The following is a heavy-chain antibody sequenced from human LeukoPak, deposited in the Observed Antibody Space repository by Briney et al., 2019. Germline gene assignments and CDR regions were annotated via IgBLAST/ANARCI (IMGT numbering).Heavy chain of an antibody. CDR1: GFTFSSYT. CDR2: ISSSSSTI. J-gene: IGHJ4*01. CDR3: ARVLGMYSSSWPSDY. V-gene: IGHV3-48*04. Sequence: GGSLRLSCAASGFTFSSYTMNWVRQAPGKGLEWVSYISSSSSTIYYADSVKGRFIISRDNAKNSLYLQMNSLGAEDTALYYCARVLGMYSSSWPSDYWGQEPWSPSPQ. D-gene: IGHD6-13*01.